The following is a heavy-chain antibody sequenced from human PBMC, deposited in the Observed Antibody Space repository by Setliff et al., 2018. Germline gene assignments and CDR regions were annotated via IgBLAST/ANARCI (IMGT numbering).Heavy chain of an antibody. CDR1: GGSISTYY. J-gene: IGHJ4*02. D-gene: IGHD1-26*01. Sequence: SETLSLTCTVSGGSISTYYWSWIRQPPGKGLEWIGYVYYSGIANYSPSLKSRLTISVDTSKNQFSLKLRSVTAADTAVYYCARGGTFRYFDYWGQGTPITVSS. V-gene: IGHV4-59*01. CDR2: VYYSGIA. CDR3: ARGGTFRYFDY.